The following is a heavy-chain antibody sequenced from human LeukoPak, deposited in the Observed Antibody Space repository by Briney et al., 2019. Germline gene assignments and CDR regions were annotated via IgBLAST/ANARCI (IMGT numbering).Heavy chain of an antibody. CDR3: ARDGGSGGENDY. V-gene: IGHV3-48*02. CDR2: IGTRGSPI. D-gene: IGHD3-10*01. CDR1: GFTFRSYI. J-gene: IGHJ4*02. Sequence: GGSLRLCCAASGFTFRSYIMNWVRRAPGKGLEWVAYIGTRGSPIYYADSVKGRFTISRDNAKNSLYLQMNSLRDEDTAVYYCARDGGSGGENDYWGQGTLVTVSS.